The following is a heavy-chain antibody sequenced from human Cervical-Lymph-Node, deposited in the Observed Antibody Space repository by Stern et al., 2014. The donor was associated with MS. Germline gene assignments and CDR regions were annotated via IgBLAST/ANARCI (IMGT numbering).Heavy chain of an antibody. CDR1: GGSITTYY. V-gene: IGHV4-59*01. CDR2: IYYGGGT. CDR3: ARDPSFKYTSISYRDFDL. Sequence: QVQLQDSGPGLVKPSETLTLTCTVSGGSITTYYWTWIRQFPGKGLEWIGYIYYGGGTSYNPSLKSRVTISLDTSKNQFSLNVRSVTAADTAVYYCARDPSFKYTSISYRDFDLWGRGTLVTVSS. D-gene: IGHD6-13*01. J-gene: IGHJ2*01.